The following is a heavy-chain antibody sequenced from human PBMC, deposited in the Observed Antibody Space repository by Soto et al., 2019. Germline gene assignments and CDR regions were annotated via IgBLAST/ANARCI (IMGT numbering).Heavy chain of an antibody. Sequence: QVQLQESGPGLVKPSQTLSLTCTVSGGSISSGGYYWSWIRQHPGKGLEWIGYIYYSGSTYYNPSLKSRVTIYVDTSKNQFSLKLGSVTAADTAVYYCARDTGYCSSTGCYPGGNWFDPWGQGTLVTVSS. CDR1: GGSISSGGYY. V-gene: IGHV4-31*03. J-gene: IGHJ5*02. CDR2: IYYSGST. CDR3: ARDTGYCSSTGCYPGGNWFDP. D-gene: IGHD2-2*01.